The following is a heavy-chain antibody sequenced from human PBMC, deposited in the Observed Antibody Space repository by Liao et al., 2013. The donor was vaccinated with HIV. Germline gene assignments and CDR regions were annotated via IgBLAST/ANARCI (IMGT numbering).Heavy chain of an antibody. CDR3: ARGPKVIAAAGVYYYKDYHMDV. CDR2: ISYSGTS. V-gene: IGHV4-39*07. D-gene: IGHD6-13*01. Sequence: QLQLQESGPGLVRPSETLSLTCTVSGGSISSVSYYWGWIRQPPGKGLEWIGTISYSGTSFYNPSLKSRVTISVDTSRSQFSLKLTSVTAADTAVYYCARGPKVIAAAGVYYYKDYHMDVWGKGTTVIVSS. CDR1: GGSISSVSYY. J-gene: IGHJ6*03.